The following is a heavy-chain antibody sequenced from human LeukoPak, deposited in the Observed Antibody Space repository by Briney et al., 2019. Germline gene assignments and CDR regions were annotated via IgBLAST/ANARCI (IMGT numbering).Heavy chain of an antibody. CDR1: GFTFSSYG. CDR3: AKDRALLLWFGEYLDY. CDR2: IRYDGSNK. J-gene: IGHJ4*02. Sequence: TGGSLRLSCAASGFTFSSYGMHWVRQAPGKGLEWVAFIRYDGSNKYYADSVKGRFTISRDNSKNTLYLQMNSLRAEDTAVYYCAKDRALLLWFGEYLDYWGQGTLVTVSS. D-gene: IGHD3-10*01. V-gene: IGHV3-30*02.